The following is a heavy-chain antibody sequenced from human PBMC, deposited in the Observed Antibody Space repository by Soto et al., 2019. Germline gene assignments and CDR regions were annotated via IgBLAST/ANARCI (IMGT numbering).Heavy chain of an antibody. D-gene: IGHD1-7*01. CDR2: ISAYNGNT. CDR3: ARDWITGTPRWFDP. Sequence: ASVKVSCKXSGYTFTSYGISWVRQAPGQGLEWMGWISAYNGNTNYAQKLQGRVTMTTGTSTSTAYMELRSLRSDDTAVYYCARDWITGTPRWFDPWGQGTLVTVSS. CDR1: GYTFTSYG. V-gene: IGHV1-18*01. J-gene: IGHJ5*02.